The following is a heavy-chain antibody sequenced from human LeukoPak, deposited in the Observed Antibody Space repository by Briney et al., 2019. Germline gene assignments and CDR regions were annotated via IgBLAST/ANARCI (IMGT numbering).Heavy chain of an antibody. V-gene: IGHV4-59*01. CDR1: GGSICSYY. D-gene: IGHD2-2*02. CDR2: IYYSGST. Sequence: PSETLSLTCTVSGGSICSYYWSWIRQPPGKGPEWIGYIYYSGSTNYNPSLKSRVTISVDTSKNQFSLKLSSVTAADTAVYYCATIPRGWGQGTLVTVSS. CDR3: ATIPRG. J-gene: IGHJ4*02.